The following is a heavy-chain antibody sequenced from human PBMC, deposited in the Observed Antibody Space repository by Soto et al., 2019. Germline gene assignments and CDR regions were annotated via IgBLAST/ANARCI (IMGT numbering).Heavy chain of an antibody. CDR1: GYSFTSYW. D-gene: IGHD2-15*01. V-gene: IGHV5-51*01. CDR3: AGHWPRSYSDY. Sequence: PGESLKISCKGSGYSFTSYWIGWVRQMPGKGLEWMGIIYPGDSDTRYSPSFQGQVTISADKSISTAYLQGSSLKASDTSMDYCAGHWPRSYSDYWGQGTMVTVSS. CDR2: IYPGDSDT. J-gene: IGHJ4*02.